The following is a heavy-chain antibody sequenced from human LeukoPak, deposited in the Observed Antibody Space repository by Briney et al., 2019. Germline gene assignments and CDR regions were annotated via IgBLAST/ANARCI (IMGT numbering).Heavy chain of an antibody. Sequence: SETLSLTCTVSGGSISSYYWSWIRQPPGKGLEWIAYIYYSGSTNYNPSLKSRLAISLDTSNNQFSLKLSSVTAADTAVYYCARLGGYHDPPDYWGQGTLVTVSS. CDR1: GGSISSYY. J-gene: IGHJ4*02. CDR2: IYYSGST. D-gene: IGHD3-16*02. V-gene: IGHV4-59*08. CDR3: ARLGGYHDPPDY.